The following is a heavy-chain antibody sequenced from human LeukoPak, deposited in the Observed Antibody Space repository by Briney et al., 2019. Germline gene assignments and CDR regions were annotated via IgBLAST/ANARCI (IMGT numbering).Heavy chain of an antibody. D-gene: IGHD4-23*01. CDR1: GFTFNNYA. J-gene: IGHJ2*01. CDR2: ISPSGGST. CDR3: AKLRWEVTHYWYFDL. Sequence: GGSLRLSCAASGFTFNNYAMSWVRQAPGKGLEWVSAISPSGGSTYFADSVRGRFTISGDNSKNTVYVQMNSLRAEDTAVYYCAKLRWEVTHYWYFDLWGRGTLVTVSS. V-gene: IGHV3-23*01.